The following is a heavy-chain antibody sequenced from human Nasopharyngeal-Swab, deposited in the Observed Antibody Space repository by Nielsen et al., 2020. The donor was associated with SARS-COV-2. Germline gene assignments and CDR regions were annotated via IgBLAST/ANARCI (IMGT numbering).Heavy chain of an antibody. J-gene: IGHJ4*02. CDR2: INPNSGGT. Sequence: ASVKVSCKASAYTFTGYYMHWVRQAPGQGLEWMGRINPNSGGTNYAQKFQGRVTMTRDTSISTAYMELSRLRSDDTAVYYCARDPDEFVRWELLRYFDYWGQGTLVTVSS. CDR1: AYTFTGYY. V-gene: IGHV1-2*06. D-gene: IGHD1-26*01. CDR3: ARDPDEFVRWELLRYFDY.